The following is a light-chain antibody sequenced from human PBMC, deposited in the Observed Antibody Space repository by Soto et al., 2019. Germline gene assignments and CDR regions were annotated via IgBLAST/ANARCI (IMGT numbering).Light chain of an antibody. J-gene: IGKJ1*01. CDR3: QQYGSSRRT. CDR1: QSVSSSY. Sequence: EIVLTQSPGTLSLSPGERATLSCRASQSVSSSYLAWYQQKPGQAPRLLIYGASSRATGIPDRFSGSGSGTDFTLTISRLEPEDFAVYYCQQYGSSRRTFXQGTKVDIK. V-gene: IGKV3-20*01. CDR2: GAS.